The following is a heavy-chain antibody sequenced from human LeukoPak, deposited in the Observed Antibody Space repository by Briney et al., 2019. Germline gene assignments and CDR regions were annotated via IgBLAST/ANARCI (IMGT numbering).Heavy chain of an antibody. D-gene: IGHD1-1*01. Sequence: PGGSLRLSCAASGFPFSRYAMSWVRHATGKGVEWVSAISGSGGRTYYADSVKGRFTISRDNAKNLLYLQMNSLTDDDTAVYYCAREGTGRYDALDVWGQGTMVTVSS. V-gene: IGHV3-23*01. CDR2: ISGSGGRT. CDR1: GFPFSRYA. J-gene: IGHJ3*01. CDR3: AREGTGRYDALDV.